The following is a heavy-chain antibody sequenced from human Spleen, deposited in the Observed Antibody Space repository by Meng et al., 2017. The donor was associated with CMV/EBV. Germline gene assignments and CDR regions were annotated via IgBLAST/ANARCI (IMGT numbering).Heavy chain of an antibody. D-gene: IGHD1-26*01. CDR1: AYTFTSYF. J-gene: IGHJ4*02. CDR3: ARGGGSYGTLNFDY. Sequence: ASVKVSCKASAYTFTSYFIHWVRQAPGQGLEWMGIINPSGGTTDYAQKFQGRVTITADKSTSTAYMELSSLRSEDTAVYYCARGGGSYGTLNFDYWGQGTLVTVSS. V-gene: IGHV1-46*01. CDR2: INPSGGTT.